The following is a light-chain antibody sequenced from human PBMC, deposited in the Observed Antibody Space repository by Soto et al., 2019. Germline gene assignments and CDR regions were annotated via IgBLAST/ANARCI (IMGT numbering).Light chain of an antibody. J-gene: IGKJ1*01. Sequence: EIVLTHSPGTLSLSPGERATLSCRASQSVSSSYLAWYQQRPGQAPRLLIYGASSRATGIPDRFSGSGSGTDFTLTISRLETEDFAVYYCQQYGRSPWTFGQGTK. CDR3: QQYGRSPWT. V-gene: IGKV3-20*01. CDR1: QSVSSSY. CDR2: GAS.